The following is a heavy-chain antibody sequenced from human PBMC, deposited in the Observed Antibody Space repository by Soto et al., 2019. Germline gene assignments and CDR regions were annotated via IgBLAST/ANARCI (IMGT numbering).Heavy chain of an antibody. Sequence: QLQLQESGPGLVKPSETLSLTCTVSGDSVTISDYYWGWIRQPPGKGLEWIGRIHYSGSTYYNPSLNSRVTIYGDTSKKQFSLKLTSVTAADAAVYYCAAHDSGGYYAEYWGQGTLVTVSA. CDR2: IHYSGST. D-gene: IGHD3-22*01. V-gene: IGHV4-39*01. CDR3: AAHDSGGYYAEY. J-gene: IGHJ4*02. CDR1: GDSVTISDYY.